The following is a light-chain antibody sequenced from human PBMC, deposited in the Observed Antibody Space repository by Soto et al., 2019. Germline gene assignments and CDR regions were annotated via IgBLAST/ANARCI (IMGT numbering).Light chain of an antibody. CDR2: DND. V-gene: IGLV1-51*01. CDR1: SSNMGNNY. J-gene: IGLJ2*01. CDR3: ATWDRSLSVGV. Sequence: QSVLPQPPSVSAAPGQKVTISCSGSSSNMGNNYVFWYQQLPVPAPKLLIYDNDKRPSGIPDRFSGSKSGTSATLGITGLQTGDEADYYCATWDRSLSVGVFGGGTKLTVL.